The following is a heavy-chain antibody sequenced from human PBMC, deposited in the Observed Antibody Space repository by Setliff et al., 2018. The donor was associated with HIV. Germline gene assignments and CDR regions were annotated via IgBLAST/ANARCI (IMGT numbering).Heavy chain of an antibody. V-gene: IGHV7-4-1*02. D-gene: IGHD3-3*01. Sequence: ASVKVSCKASGNNFTTYAINWVRQAPGQGLEWMGWINNNTGNPRYAQGFTERFVFSVDTSGSTAYLQINSLKSKDTAMYYCARAGRLTYYNFWSGRGWFDPWGQGTLVT. J-gene: IGHJ5*02. CDR3: ARAGRLTYYNFWSGRGWFDP. CDR1: GNNFTTYA. CDR2: INNNTGNP.